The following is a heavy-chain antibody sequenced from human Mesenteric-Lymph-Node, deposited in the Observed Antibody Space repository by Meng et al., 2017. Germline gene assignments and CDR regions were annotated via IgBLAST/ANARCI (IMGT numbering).Heavy chain of an antibody. J-gene: IGHJ4*02. CDR3: ARDTSDYYVSQFGY. V-gene: IGHV1-46*01. CDR2: INPSGGST. D-gene: IGHD3-22*01. Sequence: ASVKVSCNASGYTFTSYYMHWVRQAPGQGREWMGIINPSGGSTSYVQKFQGRVTMTRDTSTSTVYMELSSLRSEDTAVYYCARDTSDYYVSQFGYWGQGTLVTVSS. CDR1: GYTFTSYY.